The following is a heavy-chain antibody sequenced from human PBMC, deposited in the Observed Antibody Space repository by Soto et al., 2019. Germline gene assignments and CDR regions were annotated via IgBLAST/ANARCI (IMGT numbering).Heavy chain of an antibody. J-gene: IGHJ3*02. D-gene: IGHD2-15*01. V-gene: IGHV3-23*01. CDR3: AKRVSAARDAFDI. CDR2: ISGSGGST. CDR1: GFTFSSYV. Sequence: PGGSLRLSCAASGFTFSSYVMSWVLQAPGKGLEWVSAISGSGGSTYYADSVKGRFTISRDNSKNTLYLQMNSLRAEDTAVYYCAKRVSAARDAFDIWGQGTMVTVSS.